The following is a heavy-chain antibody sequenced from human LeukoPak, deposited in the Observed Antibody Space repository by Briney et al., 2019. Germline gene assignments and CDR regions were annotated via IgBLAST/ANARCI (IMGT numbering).Heavy chain of an antibody. CDR1: GFTFSSYA. J-gene: IGHJ6*03. Sequence: GGSLRLSCAASGFTFSSYAMSWVREAPGKGLEWVSAINGSGGSTYYADSVKGRFTISRENSKNTLYLQMNSLRAEDTAVYYCAIDAGQWLVRAPYYDYYYYMDVWGKGTTVTVSS. V-gene: IGHV3-23*01. CDR2: INGSGGST. D-gene: IGHD6-19*01. CDR3: AIDAGQWLVRAPYYDYYYYMDV.